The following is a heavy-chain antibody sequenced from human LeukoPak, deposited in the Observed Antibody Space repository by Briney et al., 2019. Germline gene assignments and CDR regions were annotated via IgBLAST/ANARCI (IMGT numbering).Heavy chain of an antibody. CDR1: GGSISSSSYY. D-gene: IGHD4-17*01. CDR2: IYYSGST. V-gene: IGHV4-39*01. CDR3: ARQRTYYGDYVGGGYFDY. Sequence: SETLSLTCTVSGGSISSSSYYWGWIRQPPGKGLEWIGSIYYSGSTYYNPSLKSRVTISVDTSKNQSSLKLSSVTAADTAVYYCARQRTYYGDYVGGGYFDYWGQGTLVTVSS. J-gene: IGHJ4*02.